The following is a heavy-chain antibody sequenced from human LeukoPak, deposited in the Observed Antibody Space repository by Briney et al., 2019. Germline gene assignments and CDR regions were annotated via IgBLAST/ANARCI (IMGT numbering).Heavy chain of an antibody. Sequence: SETLSLTCTVSGGSISSGGYYWSWIRQHPGKGLEWIGYIYHSGSTYYNPSLKSRVTISVDRSKNQLSLKLSSVTAADTAMYYCARAVSGRFDYWGQGTLVTVSS. J-gene: IGHJ4*02. CDR2: IYHSGST. V-gene: IGHV4-30-2*01. CDR1: GGSISSGGYY. CDR3: ARAVSGRFDY. D-gene: IGHD6-19*01.